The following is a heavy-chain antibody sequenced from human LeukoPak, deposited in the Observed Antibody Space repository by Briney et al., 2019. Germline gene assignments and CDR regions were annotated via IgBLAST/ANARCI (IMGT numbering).Heavy chain of an antibody. CDR3: ARHYYNRDSWYFDL. CDR1: GASISSGTYY. CDR2: IYTSGST. D-gene: IGHD3-22*01. Sequence: PSETLSLTCTVSGASISSGTYYWSWIRQPAGKGLEWIGRIYTSGSTNYNPSLKSRVTISVDTSNNQFSLKLSSVTAADTAVYYCARHYYNRDSWYFDLWGRGTLVTVSS. J-gene: IGHJ2*01. V-gene: IGHV4-61*02.